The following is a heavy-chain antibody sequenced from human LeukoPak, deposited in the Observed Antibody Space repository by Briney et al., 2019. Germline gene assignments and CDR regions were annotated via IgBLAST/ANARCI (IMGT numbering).Heavy chain of an antibody. CDR2: MNPNSGNT. CDR1: GYTFTSYD. V-gene: IGHV1-8*01. Sequence: ASVKVSCKASGYTFTSYDINWVRQAPGQGLEWMGWMNPNSGNTGYAQKFQGRVTITRNTSISTAYMELSSLRSEDTAVYYCARRLGPNAFDIWGQGTMVTVSS. J-gene: IGHJ3*02. CDR3: ARRLGPNAFDI. D-gene: IGHD3-16*01.